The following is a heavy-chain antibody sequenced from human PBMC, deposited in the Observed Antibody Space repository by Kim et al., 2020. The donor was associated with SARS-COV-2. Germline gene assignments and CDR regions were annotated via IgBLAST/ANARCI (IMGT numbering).Heavy chain of an antibody. D-gene: IGHD2-2*01. J-gene: IGHJ6*03. Sequence: GGSLRLSCSASGLTFSSYAFTWVRQAPGKGLEWVSSISAGGYNTYYADSVKGRFTISSDSSTNTLYLQMNSLRAEDTARYYCAKDTGFCSSTTCHLGMDVWGKGTTVTAPS. V-gene: IGHV3-23*01. CDR2: ISAGGYNT. CDR1: GLTFSSYA. CDR3: AKDTGFCSSTTCHLGMDV.